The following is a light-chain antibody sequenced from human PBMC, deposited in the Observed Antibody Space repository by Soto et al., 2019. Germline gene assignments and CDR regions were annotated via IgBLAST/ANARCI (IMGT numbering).Light chain of an antibody. V-gene: IGKV1-39*01. J-gene: IGKJ1*01. CDR2: AXP. Sequence: DIQMTQSPSSLSASVGDRVTITCRASQSISRYVXXXQPXPGXXPXXXXXAXPSLVGAVPSRFSGSGSGTDFTLTISSLQPEDFATYYCQQGYSAPWTFGQGTKLDIK. CDR3: QQGYSAPWT. CDR1: QSISRY.